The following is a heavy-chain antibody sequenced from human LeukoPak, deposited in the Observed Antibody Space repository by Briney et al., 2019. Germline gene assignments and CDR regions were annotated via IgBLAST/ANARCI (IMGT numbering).Heavy chain of an antibody. D-gene: IGHD3-10*01. CDR1: GGSISGFY. CDR3: ARDSGHQFDY. CDR2: VHDGGST. J-gene: IGHJ4*02. V-gene: IGHV4-59*01. Sequence: PSETLSLTCTVSGGSISGFYWTWIRQPPGKGLEWIGYVHDGGSTFYNPSLKSRLSISIDTSKYRFSLRLTSMTPADTAVYYCARDSGHQFDYWGRGTLVTVSS.